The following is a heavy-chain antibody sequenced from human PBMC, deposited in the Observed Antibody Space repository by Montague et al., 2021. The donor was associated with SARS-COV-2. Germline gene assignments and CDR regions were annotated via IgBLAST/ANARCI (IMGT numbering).Heavy chain of an antibody. V-gene: IGHV4-59*02. CDR2: VLYNKGT. Sequence: SETLSLTCTVSGVSVTDYYWSWIRQPPGKGLEWVGDVLYNKGTNFNPSLKSRVAISVDTPKNQFSLKLSSVTAADTAVYYCARDKPDYDFWPGYGMDVWGQGTTVTVSS. J-gene: IGHJ6*02. D-gene: IGHD3-3*01. CDR3: ARDKPDYDFWPGYGMDV. CDR1: GVSVTDYY.